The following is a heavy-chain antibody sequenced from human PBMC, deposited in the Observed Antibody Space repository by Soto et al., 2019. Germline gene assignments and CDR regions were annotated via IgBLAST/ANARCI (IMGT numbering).Heavy chain of an antibody. CDR1: GGSINSGDYY. Sequence: QVQLQESGPGLVKPSQTLSLTCTVSGGSINSGDYYWSWIRQPPGKALEWIGYIYSSGTTYYTPSLPSRVTISRDTSKTQFSLKLSSVTAADTAMYYCTRDPTRATPAVGYWGQGTLVTVSS. V-gene: IGHV4-30-4*01. J-gene: IGHJ4*02. CDR2: IYSSGTT. D-gene: IGHD1-1*01. CDR3: TRDPTRATPAVGY.